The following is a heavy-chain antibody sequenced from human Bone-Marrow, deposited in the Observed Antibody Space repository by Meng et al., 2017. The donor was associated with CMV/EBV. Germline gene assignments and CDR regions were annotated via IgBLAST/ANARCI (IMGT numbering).Heavy chain of an antibody. Sequence: GESLKTSCSASGLTFSSYAMHRVRQAPGKGLEWVAVISYDGSNKYYADSVKGRFTISRDNSQNPLYLQMNSLRAEDAAGYYCARDYGPPTVVKYYFDYWGQGTLVTVSS. D-gene: IGHD4-23*01. V-gene: IGHV3-30-3*01. CDR2: ISYDGSNK. CDR1: GLTFSSYA. CDR3: ARDYGPPTVVKYYFDY. J-gene: IGHJ4*02.